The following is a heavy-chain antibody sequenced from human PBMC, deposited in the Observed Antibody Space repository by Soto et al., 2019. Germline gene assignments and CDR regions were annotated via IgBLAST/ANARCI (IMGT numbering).Heavy chain of an antibody. Sequence: ASVKVSCKASGYTFTSYDINWVRQATGQGLEWMGWMNPNSGNTGYAQKFQGRVTMTRNTSISTAYMELSSLRSEDTAVYYCARVVVAATYNWLDPWGQGTLVTVSS. D-gene: IGHD2-15*01. V-gene: IGHV1-8*01. J-gene: IGHJ5*02. CDR1: GYTFTSYD. CDR3: ARVVVAATYNWLDP. CDR2: MNPNSGNT.